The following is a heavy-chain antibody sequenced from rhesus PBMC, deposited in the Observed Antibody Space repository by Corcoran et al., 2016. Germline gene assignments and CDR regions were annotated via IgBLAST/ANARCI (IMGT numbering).Heavy chain of an antibody. V-gene: IGHV3-54*02. Sequence: EVQLVESGGGLVQPGGSLRLSCAASGFTFSSYGMHWVRQAPGKGLEWVAVISYDGSKKYYADSVKDLFTISRDNSKNRLYLRMNNLKLEDTAVYYCARVGNFWSLGMGLDSWGQGVVVTVSS. CDR3: ARVGNFWSLGMGLDS. D-gene: IGHD3-3*01. CDR1: GFTFSSYG. CDR2: ISYDGSKK. J-gene: IGHJ6*01.